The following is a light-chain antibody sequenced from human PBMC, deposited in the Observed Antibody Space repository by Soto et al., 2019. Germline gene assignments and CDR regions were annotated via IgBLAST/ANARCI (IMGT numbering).Light chain of an antibody. CDR3: NSYTSSTTLV. CDR1: SSDVGAYDY. Sequence: QSALTQPASVSGSPGQTITISCTGTSSDVGAYDYVSWYQQHPDKAPKLIIYEVSDRPSGVSNRFSGSKSGNTASLTISGLQAEDEADYYCNSYTSSTTLVFGGGTKLTVL. J-gene: IGLJ2*01. CDR2: EVS. V-gene: IGLV2-14*01.